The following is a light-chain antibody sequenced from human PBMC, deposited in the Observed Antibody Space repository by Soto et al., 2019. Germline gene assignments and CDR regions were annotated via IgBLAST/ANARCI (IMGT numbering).Light chain of an antibody. CDR3: KQYEDIHPT. CDR1: QDITNY. V-gene: IGKV1-33*01. Sequence: DIQMTQSPSSLTASVGDSVTITCQASQDITNYLNWYQHKPGKAPKLLIYDASNLEPGGPSRFSGRGSGRDFTFTISSLQTEDTATYYCKQYEDIHPTFGKGKRLDIK. J-gene: IGKJ5*01. CDR2: DAS.